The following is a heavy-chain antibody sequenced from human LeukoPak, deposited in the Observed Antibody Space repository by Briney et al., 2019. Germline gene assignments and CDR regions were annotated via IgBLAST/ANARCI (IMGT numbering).Heavy chain of an antibody. Sequence: SETLSLTCAVSGGSFSGYYWSWIRQPPGKGLEWIGEINHSGSTNYNPSLKSRVTISVDTSKNHFSLKLSSVTAADTAVYYCARGSDIVVVPAATYYFDYWGQGTLVTVSS. D-gene: IGHD2-2*01. V-gene: IGHV4-34*01. CDR2: INHSGST. J-gene: IGHJ4*02. CDR3: ARGSDIVVVPAATYYFDY. CDR1: GGSFSGYY.